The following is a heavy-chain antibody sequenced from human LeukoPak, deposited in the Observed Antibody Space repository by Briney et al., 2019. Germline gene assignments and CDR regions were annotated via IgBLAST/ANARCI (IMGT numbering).Heavy chain of an antibody. D-gene: IGHD5-18*01. CDR2: INHSGST. CDR1: GGSISSYY. J-gene: IGHJ4*02. V-gene: IGHV4-34*01. Sequence: SETLSLTCTVSGGSISSYYWSWIRQPPGKGLEWIGEINHSGSTNYNPSLKSRVTISVDTSKNQFSLKLSSVTAADTAVYYCARLPDTAMVDGLDYWGQGTLVTVSS. CDR3: ARLPDTAMVDGLDY.